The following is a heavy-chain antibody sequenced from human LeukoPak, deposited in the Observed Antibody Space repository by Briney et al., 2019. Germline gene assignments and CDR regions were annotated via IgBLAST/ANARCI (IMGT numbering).Heavy chain of an antibody. CDR1: GFTFSSYW. Sequence: GGSLRLSCAASGFTFSSYWMSWVRQAPGKGLEWVANIKQDGSEKYYVDSVEGRFTISRDNAKNSLYLQMSSLRAEDTAVYYCARRSFYGDSYYFDYWGQGTLVTVSS. CDR3: ARRSFYGDSYYFDY. J-gene: IGHJ4*02. D-gene: IGHD4-17*01. CDR2: IKQDGSEK. V-gene: IGHV3-7*03.